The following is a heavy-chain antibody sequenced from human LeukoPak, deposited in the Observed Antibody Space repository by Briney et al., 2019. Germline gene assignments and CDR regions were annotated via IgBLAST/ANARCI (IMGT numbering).Heavy chain of an antibody. CDR3: AKAGCTTIFGAPNWADYYGMDV. Sequence: GGSLRLSCAASGFTFSTYAMSWVRQAPGKGLEWVSAISGSGINTYYADSVKGWFTISRDNSKNTLYLQMNSLRAEDTAVYYCAKAGCTTIFGAPNWADYYGMDVWGQGTTVTVSS. CDR1: GFTFSTYA. D-gene: IGHD3-3*01. CDR2: ISGSGINT. V-gene: IGHV3-23*01. J-gene: IGHJ6*02.